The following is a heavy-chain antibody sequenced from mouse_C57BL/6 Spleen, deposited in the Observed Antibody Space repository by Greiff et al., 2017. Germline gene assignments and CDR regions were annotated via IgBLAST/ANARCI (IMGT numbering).Heavy chain of an antibody. J-gene: IGHJ4*01. D-gene: IGHD1-1*01. CDR2: INPSSGYT. Sequence: QVQLQQPGTELVKPGASVKLSCKASGYTFTSYWMHWVKQRPGQGLEWIGYINPSSGYTKYNQKFKDKATLTADKSSSTAYMQLSSLTYEDSAVYYCAYEAMDYWGQGTSVTVSS. CDR1: GYTFTSYW. V-gene: IGHV1-7*01. CDR3: AYEAMDY.